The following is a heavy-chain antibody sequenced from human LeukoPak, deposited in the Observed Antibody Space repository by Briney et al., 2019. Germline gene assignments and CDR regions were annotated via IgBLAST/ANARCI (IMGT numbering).Heavy chain of an antibody. CDR2: ISIYNGNT. V-gene: IGHV1-18*04. Sequence: GASVKVSCKASGYTFTGYYMHWVRQAPGQGLEWMGWISIYNGNTDYAQKLRGRVTMTIDTSTSTAYMELRSLRSDDTAVYYCARITYDFWSGYYMPDDPWGQGTLVTVSS. CDR3: ARITYDFWSGYYMPDDP. CDR1: GYTFTGYY. J-gene: IGHJ5*02. D-gene: IGHD3-3*01.